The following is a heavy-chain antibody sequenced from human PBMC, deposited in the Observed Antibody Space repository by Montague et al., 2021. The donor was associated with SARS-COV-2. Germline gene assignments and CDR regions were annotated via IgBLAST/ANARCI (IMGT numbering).Heavy chain of an antibody. V-gene: IGHV6-1*01. CDR1: GDSVSSNSAT. CDR2: TYYRSRWSN. D-gene: IGHD2-8*02. CDR3: ARDLYWAFDA. Sequence: CAISGDSVSSNSATWHWIRQSSSRGLEWLGRTYYRSRWSNDYAVSVRSRIIINPDTSKNQFSLHLNSVTPEDTAVYYCARDLYWAFDAWGLGTTVTVSA. J-gene: IGHJ3*01.